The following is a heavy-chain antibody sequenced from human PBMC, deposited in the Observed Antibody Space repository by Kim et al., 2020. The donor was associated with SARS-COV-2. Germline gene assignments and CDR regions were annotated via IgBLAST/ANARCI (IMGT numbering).Heavy chain of an antibody. Sequence: KSRVTISVDTSKNQFSLKLSSGTAADTAVYYCARVRYYYGSGSPDNWFDPWGQGTLVTVSS. V-gene: IGHV4-31*02. J-gene: IGHJ5*02. D-gene: IGHD3-10*01. CDR3: ARVRYYYGSGSPDNWFDP.